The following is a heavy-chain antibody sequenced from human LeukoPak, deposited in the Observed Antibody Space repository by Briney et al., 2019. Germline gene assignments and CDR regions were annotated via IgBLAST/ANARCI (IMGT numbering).Heavy chain of an antibody. CDR2: ISSSSSYI. Sequence: GGSLRLSCAASGFTFSSYSMNWVRQAPGKGLEWVSSISSSSSYIYYADSVKGRFTISRDNAKNSLYLQMNSLRAEDTAVYYCARAGTPSGAFDIWGQGTMVTVSS. CDR1: GFTFSSYS. J-gene: IGHJ3*02. CDR3: ARAGTPSGAFDI. D-gene: IGHD1-1*01. V-gene: IGHV3-21*01.